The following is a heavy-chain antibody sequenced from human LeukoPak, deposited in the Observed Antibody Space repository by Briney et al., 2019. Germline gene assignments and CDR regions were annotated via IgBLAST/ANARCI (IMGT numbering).Heavy chain of an antibody. CDR3: AKDPTDSAAAPGLGIDY. D-gene: IGHD6-13*01. CDR1: GFAFDDYA. CDR2: ISGDGGST. Sequence: GGSLRLSCAASGFAFDDYAMHWVRQAPGKGLEWVSLISGDGGSTYYADSVKGRFTISRDNSKNSLYLQMNSLRTEDTALYYCAKDPTDSAAAPGLGIDYWGQGTLVTVSS. J-gene: IGHJ4*02. V-gene: IGHV3-43*02.